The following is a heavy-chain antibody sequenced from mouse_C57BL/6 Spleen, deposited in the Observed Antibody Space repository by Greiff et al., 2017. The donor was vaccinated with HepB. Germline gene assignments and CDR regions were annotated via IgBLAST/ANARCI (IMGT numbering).Heavy chain of an antibody. D-gene: IGHD2-1*01. V-gene: IGHV1-7*01. CDR1: GYTFTSYW. CDR3: TRGSYGNCVDY. Sequence: VQLQQSGAELAKPGASVKLSCKASGYTFTSYWMHWVKQRPGQGLEWIGYINPSSGYTKYNQKFKDKATLTADISSSTAYMQLSSLTYEDSAVYYGTRGSYGNCVDYRGQGTTLTVSS. CDR2: INPSSGYT. J-gene: IGHJ2*01.